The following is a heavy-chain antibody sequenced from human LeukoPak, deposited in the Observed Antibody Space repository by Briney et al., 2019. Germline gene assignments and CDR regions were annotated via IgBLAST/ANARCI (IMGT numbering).Heavy chain of an antibody. J-gene: IGHJ5*02. CDR1: GFTFSSYS. CDR2: ISSSSSYI. Sequence: GGSLRLSCAASGFTFSSYSMNWVRQAPGKGLEWVSSISSSSSYIYYADSVKGRFTISRDNAKNSLYLQMNSLRAEDMAVYYCARLSVPIVVVPASFDPWGQGTLVTVSS. CDR3: ARLSVPIVVVPASFDP. D-gene: IGHD2-2*01. V-gene: IGHV3-21*01.